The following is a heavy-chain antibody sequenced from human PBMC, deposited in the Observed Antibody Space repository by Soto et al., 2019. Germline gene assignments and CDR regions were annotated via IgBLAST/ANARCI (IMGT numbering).Heavy chain of an antibody. CDR2: IYHSGST. Sequence: SETLSLTCAVSGGSISSGGYSWSWIRQPPGKGLEWIGYIYHSGSTYYNPSLKSRVTISVDRSKNQFSLKLSSVTAADTAVYYCARALEGYMDVWGQGTTVTVSS. J-gene: IGHJ6*03. CDR1: GGSISSGGYS. CDR3: ARALEGYMDV. V-gene: IGHV4-30-2*01.